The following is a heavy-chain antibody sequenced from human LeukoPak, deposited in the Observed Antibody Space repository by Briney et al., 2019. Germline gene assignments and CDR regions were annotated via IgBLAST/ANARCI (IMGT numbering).Heavy chain of an antibody. J-gene: IGHJ6*03. Sequence: ASETLSLTCTVSGGSISSYYWSWIRQPAGKGLEWIGRIYTSGSTNYNPSLKSRVTMSVDTSKNQFSLKLSSVTAADTAVYYCARDQGVGAMRGYYYYYYMDVWGEGTTVTVSS. CDR3: ARDQGVGAMRGYYYYYYMDV. CDR1: GGSISSYY. D-gene: IGHD1-26*01. CDR2: IYTSGST. V-gene: IGHV4-4*07.